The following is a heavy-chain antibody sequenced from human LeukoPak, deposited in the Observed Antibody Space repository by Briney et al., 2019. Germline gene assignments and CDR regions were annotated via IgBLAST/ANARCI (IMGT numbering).Heavy chain of an antibody. CDR2: IDDSGNT. CDR1: GGSIISYY. CDR3: ARHLAARLGGARFSDY. Sequence: SETLSLTCIVSGGSIISYYWSWIRQPPGKGLEWIAYIDDSGNTNYNPSLKSRVTISVDTSRNEFFLKVNSVTAADTAVYYCARHLAARLGGARFSDYWGQGTLVTVSS. J-gene: IGHJ4*02. D-gene: IGHD2-15*01. V-gene: IGHV4-59*08.